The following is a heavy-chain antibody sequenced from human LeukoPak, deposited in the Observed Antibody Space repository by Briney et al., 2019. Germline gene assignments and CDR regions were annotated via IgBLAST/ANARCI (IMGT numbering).Heavy chain of an antibody. CDR3: ARDLDWAFDI. Sequence: GGSLRVSCAASGFTFSSYAMSWVRQAPGKGLEWASGISGSGGGTYYADSVKGRFTISRDNSKNTLYLQMNSLRAEDTAVYYCARDLDWAFDIWGQGTMVTVSS. D-gene: IGHD3-9*01. V-gene: IGHV3-23*01. CDR2: ISGSGGGT. CDR1: GFTFSSYA. J-gene: IGHJ3*02.